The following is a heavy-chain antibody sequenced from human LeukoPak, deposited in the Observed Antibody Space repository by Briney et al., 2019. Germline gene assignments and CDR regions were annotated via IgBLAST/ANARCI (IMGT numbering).Heavy chain of an antibody. V-gene: IGHV4-39*01. CDR3: ASLEYSSSSPFFDY. J-gene: IGHJ4*02. CDR1: GGSISSSSYY. CDR2: IYYSGST. D-gene: IGHD6-6*01. Sequence: SETLSLTCTVSGGSISSSSYYWGWIRQPPGKGLEWIGSIYYSGSTHYNPSLKSRVTISVDTSKNQFSLKLSSVTAADTAVYYCASLEYSSSSPFFDYWGQGTLVTVSS.